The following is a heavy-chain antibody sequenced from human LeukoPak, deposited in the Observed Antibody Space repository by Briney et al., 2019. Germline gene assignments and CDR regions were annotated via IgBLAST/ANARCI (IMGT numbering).Heavy chain of an antibody. CDR2: INPNSGGT. J-gene: IGHJ5*02. D-gene: IGHD3-3*01. Sequence: ASVKVSCKASGYTFTGYYMHWVRQAPGQGLEWMGWINPNSGGTNYAQKFQGRVTMTRDTSISTAYMELSRLRSDDTAVYYCARGTIFGVVIIRWFDPWGQGTLVTVSS. CDR3: ARGTIFGVVIIRWFDP. CDR1: GYTFTGYY. V-gene: IGHV1-2*02.